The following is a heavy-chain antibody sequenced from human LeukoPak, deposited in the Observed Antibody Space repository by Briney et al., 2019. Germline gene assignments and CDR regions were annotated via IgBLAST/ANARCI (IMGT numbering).Heavy chain of an antibody. V-gene: IGHV1-2*02. J-gene: IGHJ4*02. Sequence: ASVKVSCKASGYTFTDYYMHWVRQAPGQGLEWLGWINPHNGGTNYAQKFQGRVTMTRDTSISTAYMELSSLRSDDTAVYYCARDRGGGSGTYYILYWGLGSLVTVSS. CDR1: GYTFTDYY. D-gene: IGHD3-10*01. CDR2: INPHNGGT. CDR3: ARDRGGGSGTYYILY.